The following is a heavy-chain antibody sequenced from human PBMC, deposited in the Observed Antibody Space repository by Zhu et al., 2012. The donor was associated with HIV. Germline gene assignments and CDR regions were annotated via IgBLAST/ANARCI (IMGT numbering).Heavy chain of an antibody. CDR1: GFSIDKYN. V-gene: IGHV3-48*01. CDR3: STAWPFDY. CDR2: ISYGSSTK. Sequence: EAQLVESGGGLVQPGGSLRLSCGASGFSIDKYNMNWVRQAPGKGLEWVSYISYGSSTKYYADSVKGRLTISRDNAKNSLYLQMNSLRAEDTAMYFCSTAWPFDYWGQGTLVTVSS. J-gene: IGHJ4*02.